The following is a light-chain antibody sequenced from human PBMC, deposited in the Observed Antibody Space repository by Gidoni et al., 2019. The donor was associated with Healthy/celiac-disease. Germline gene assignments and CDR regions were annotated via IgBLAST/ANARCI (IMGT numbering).Light chain of an antibody. CDR2: LGS. CDR1: QSLLHSNGYNY. J-gene: IGKJ4*01. V-gene: IGKV2-28*01. CDR3: MQALQTPRT. Sequence: DIVMNKSPLSLPVTPGEPASISCRSSQSLLHSNGYNYLDWYLQKPGQSPQLLIYLGSNRASGVPDRFIGSGSGTDFTLKISRVEAEYVGVYYCMQALQTPRTFGGGTKVEIK.